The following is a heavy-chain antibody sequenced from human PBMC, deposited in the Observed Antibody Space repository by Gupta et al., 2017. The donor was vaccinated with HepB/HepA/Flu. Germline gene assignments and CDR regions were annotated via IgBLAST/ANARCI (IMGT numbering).Heavy chain of an antibody. D-gene: IGHD6-13*01. CDR3: ARDPSRYSSSWYGAFDI. CDR1: GFTFSRYE. V-gene: IGHV3-48*03. Sequence: EVQLVESGGGLVQPGGSLRLSCAASGFTFSRYEMNWVRQAPGKGLEWVSYISSSGSTIYYADSVKGRFTISRDNAKNSLYLQMNSLRAEDTAVYYCARDPSRYSSSWYGAFDIWGQGTMVTVSS. CDR2: ISSSGSTI. J-gene: IGHJ3*02.